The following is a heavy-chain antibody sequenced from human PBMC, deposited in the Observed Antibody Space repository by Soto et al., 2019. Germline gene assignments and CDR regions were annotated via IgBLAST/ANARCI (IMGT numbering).Heavy chain of an antibody. CDR1: VFSFSSYA. J-gene: IGHJ2*01. Sequence: EVQLLESGGGLVQPGGSLRLSYAASVFSFSSYAMSWVRQAPGKGLEWVSAISGSGGSTYYADSVKGRFTISRDNSKNSRYLQMNSLRAEYTAAYYCATSPFYGFAPSYVLTYWYFDFWGRGTLVTVSS. D-gene: IGHD3-10*01. V-gene: IGHV3-23*01. CDR2: ISGSGGST. CDR3: ATSPFYGFAPSYVLTYWYFDF.